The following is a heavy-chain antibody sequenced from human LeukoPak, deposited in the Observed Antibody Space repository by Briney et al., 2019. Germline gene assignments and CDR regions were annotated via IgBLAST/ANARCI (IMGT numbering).Heavy chain of an antibody. CDR3: ARDGRGDYCSGGSCLMFDP. J-gene: IGHJ5*02. V-gene: IGHV3-7*01. Sequence: GGSLRLSCAASGFTFSSYWMSWVRQAPGKGLEWVANIKQDGSEKYYVDSVKGRFIISRDNAKNSLFLQMNSLRAEDTAVYYCARDGRGDYCSGGSCLMFDPWGQGTLVTVSS. CDR2: IKQDGSEK. CDR1: GFTFSSYW. D-gene: IGHD2-15*01.